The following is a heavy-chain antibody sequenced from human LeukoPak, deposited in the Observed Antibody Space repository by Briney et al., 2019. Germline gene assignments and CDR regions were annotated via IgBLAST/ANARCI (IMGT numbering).Heavy chain of an antibody. V-gene: IGHV3-30-3*01. J-gene: IGHJ3*02. CDR3: ARGLGTTRAFDI. Sequence: PGRSLRLSCAASGFTFSSYAMHWVRQAPGKGLEWVAVISYDGSNKYYADSVKGRFTISRDNSKNTLYLQMNSPRAEDTAVYYCARGLGTTRAFDIWGQGTMVTVSS. CDR1: GFTFSSYA. CDR2: ISYDGSNK. D-gene: IGHD1-14*01.